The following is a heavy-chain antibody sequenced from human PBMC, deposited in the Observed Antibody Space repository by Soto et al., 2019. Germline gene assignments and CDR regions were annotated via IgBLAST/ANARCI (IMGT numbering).Heavy chain of an antibody. Sequence: SLQVSRKASGGAFRSYAISCVRQAPGQGLEWMGGIIPIFGTANYAQKFQGRVTITADKSTSTAYMELSSLRSEDTAVYYCARDLDWGSSSPNWFDPWGQGPLVTVSS. CDR2: IIPIFGTA. D-gene: IGHD6-6*01. J-gene: IGHJ5*02. CDR3: ARDLDWGSSSPNWFDP. V-gene: IGHV1-69*06. CDR1: GGAFRSYA.